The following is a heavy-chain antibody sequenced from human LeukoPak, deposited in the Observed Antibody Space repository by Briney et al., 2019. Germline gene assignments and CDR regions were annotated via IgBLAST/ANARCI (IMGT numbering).Heavy chain of an antibody. CDR2: INHSGST. Sequence: SETLSLTCAVYGGSFSGYYWSWIRQPPGKGLEWIGEINHSGSTNYNPSLKSRVTISVDTSKNQFSLKLSSVTAADTAVYYCARLNPRSYTRNYYYYVMDVWGQGTTVTVSS. CDR1: GGSFSGYY. D-gene: IGHD1-26*01. CDR3: ARLNPRSYTRNYYYYVMDV. V-gene: IGHV4-34*01. J-gene: IGHJ6*02.